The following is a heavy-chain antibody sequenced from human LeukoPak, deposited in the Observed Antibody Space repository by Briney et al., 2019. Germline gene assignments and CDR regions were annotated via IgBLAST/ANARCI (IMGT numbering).Heavy chain of an antibody. Sequence: PSETLSLTCSFYGGSITTNSYCWAWIRQPPGQGLQGIGSRYYSGTTYYNPSLKSRVTISIDASKTHFSLKLTSVTAADTAVYYCARGDTILRGVYDFDPWGQGTLVTVSS. V-gene: IGHV4-39*07. D-gene: IGHD3-10*01. J-gene: IGHJ5*02. CDR3: ARGDTILRGVYDFDP. CDR1: GGSITTNSYC. CDR2: RYYSGTT.